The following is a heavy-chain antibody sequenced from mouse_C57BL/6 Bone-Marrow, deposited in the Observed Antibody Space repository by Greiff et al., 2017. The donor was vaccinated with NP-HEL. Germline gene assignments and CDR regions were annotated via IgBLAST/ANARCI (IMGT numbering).Heavy chain of an antibody. CDR3: ARRGGFPYGSSLYWYFDV. V-gene: IGHV1-72*01. D-gene: IGHD1-1*01. Sequence: VQLQQPGAELVKPGASVKLSCKASGYTFTSYWMHWVKQRPGRGLEWIGRIDPNRGGTKYNEKFKSKATLTVDKPSSTAYMQLSSLTSEDSAVYYCARRGGFPYGSSLYWYFDVWGTGTTVTVSS. J-gene: IGHJ1*03. CDR1: GYTFTSYW. CDR2: IDPNRGGT.